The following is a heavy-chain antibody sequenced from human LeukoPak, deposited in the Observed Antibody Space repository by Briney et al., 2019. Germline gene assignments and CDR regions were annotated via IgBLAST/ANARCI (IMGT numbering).Heavy chain of an antibody. CDR2: IYYSGST. V-gene: IGHV4-59*01. Sequence: SSETLSLTCTVSGGSISSYYWSWIRQPPGKGLEWIGYIYYSGSTNYNPSLKSRVTISVDTSKNQFPLKLSSVTAADTAVYYCARVAYDYGDYSFDYWGQGTLVTVSS. D-gene: IGHD4-17*01. J-gene: IGHJ4*02. CDR3: ARVAYDYGDYSFDY. CDR1: GGSISSYY.